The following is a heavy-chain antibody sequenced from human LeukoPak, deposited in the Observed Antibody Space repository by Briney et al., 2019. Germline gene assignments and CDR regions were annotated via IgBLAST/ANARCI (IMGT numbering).Heavy chain of an antibody. CDR2: IIPIFGTA. CDR3: ATSIFGVVPDAFDI. Sequence: GASVKVSCKASVGTFSSYAISWVRQAPGQGLEWMGGIIPIFGTANYAQKFQGRVTITADESTSTAYMELSSLRSEDTAVYYCATSIFGVVPDAFDIWGQGTMVTVSS. D-gene: IGHD3-3*01. CDR1: VGTFSSYA. V-gene: IGHV1-69*13. J-gene: IGHJ3*02.